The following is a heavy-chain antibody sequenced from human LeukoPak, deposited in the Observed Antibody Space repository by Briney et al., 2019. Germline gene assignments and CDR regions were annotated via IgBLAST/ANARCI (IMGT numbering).Heavy chain of an antibody. D-gene: IGHD5-18*01. V-gene: IGHV1-18*01. J-gene: IGHJ4*02. CDR2: ISAYNGNT. CDR3: ARDDPDTAMVLTDY. Sequence: ASVKVSCKASGYTFTSYGISWVRQAPGQGLEWMGWISAYNGNTNYAQKLQGRVTMTTDTSTSTAYMELRSLGSDDTAVYYCARDDPDTAMVLTDYWGQGTLVTVSS. CDR1: GYTFTSYG.